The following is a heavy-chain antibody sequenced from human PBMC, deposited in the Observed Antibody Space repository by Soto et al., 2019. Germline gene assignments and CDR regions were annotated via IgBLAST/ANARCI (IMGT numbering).Heavy chain of an antibody. CDR2: ISAYNGNT. Sequence: QVQLVQSGAEVKKPGASVKVSCKASGYTFTSYGISWVRQAPGQGLEWMGWISAYNGNTNYAQKLQGRVTMTTDTSTSTAYMELRSLRSDDTAVYYCARPHQPLYYYDSSGYYYFDYWGQGTLVTVSS. J-gene: IGHJ4*02. D-gene: IGHD3-22*01. V-gene: IGHV1-18*01. CDR3: ARPHQPLYYYDSSGYYYFDY. CDR1: GYTFTSYG.